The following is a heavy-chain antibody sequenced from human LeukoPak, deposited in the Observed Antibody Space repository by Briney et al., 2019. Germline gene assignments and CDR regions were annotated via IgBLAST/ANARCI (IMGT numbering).Heavy chain of an antibody. CDR3: AKDFCSGGSCYYFDY. Sequence: GGSLRLSCTVSGFTVSSNSMSWVRQAPGKGLEWVSFSDSVKGRFTISRDNSKNTLYLQMNSLRAEDTAVYYCAKDFCSGGSCYYFDYWGQGTLVTVSS. V-gene: IGHV3-53*01. CDR1: GFTVSSNS. D-gene: IGHD2-15*01. J-gene: IGHJ4*02.